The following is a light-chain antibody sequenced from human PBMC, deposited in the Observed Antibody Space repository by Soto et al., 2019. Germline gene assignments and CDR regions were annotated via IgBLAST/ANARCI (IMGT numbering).Light chain of an antibody. CDR1: SSDVGGYNY. CDR2: EVS. Sequence: QSALTQPPSASGSPGQSVTISCTGNSSDVGGYNYVSWYQQHPGKAPKFMIYEVSKRPSGVPDRFSGSKSGNTASLTVSGLQAEDEADYYCTSYAGSSNWVFGGGTKLTVL. CDR3: TSYAGSSNWV. V-gene: IGLV2-8*01. J-gene: IGLJ3*02.